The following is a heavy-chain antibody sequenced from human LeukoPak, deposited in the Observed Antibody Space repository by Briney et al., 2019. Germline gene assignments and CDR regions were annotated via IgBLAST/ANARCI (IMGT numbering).Heavy chain of an antibody. V-gene: IGHV3-21*01. Sequence: KAGGSLRLSCAASGFTFTAYTINWVRQAPGKGLEWVSSISSTSYVNYADSVKGRFTLSRDNAKNSVYLQMNSLRAEDTAVYYCARDTAMVKFDPWGQGTLVTVSS. CDR1: GFTFTAYT. D-gene: IGHD5-18*01. J-gene: IGHJ5*02. CDR3: ARDTAMVKFDP. CDR2: ISSTSYV.